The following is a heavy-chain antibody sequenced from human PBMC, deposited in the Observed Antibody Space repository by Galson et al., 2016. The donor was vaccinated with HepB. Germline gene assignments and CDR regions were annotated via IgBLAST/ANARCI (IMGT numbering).Heavy chain of an antibody. CDR3: AIASWEFPTNFDY. D-gene: IGHD1-26*01. J-gene: IGHJ4*02. CDR2: ISAYNGHT. Sequence: SVKVSCKASGYTFTTFGFTWVRQAPGQGLEWMGWISAYNGHTKYAQKLQGRVTMTTDTSTNTAYMELRSLRSDDTALYYWAIASWEFPTNFDYWGQGTLVTVSS. CDR1: GYTFTTFG. V-gene: IGHV1-18*01.